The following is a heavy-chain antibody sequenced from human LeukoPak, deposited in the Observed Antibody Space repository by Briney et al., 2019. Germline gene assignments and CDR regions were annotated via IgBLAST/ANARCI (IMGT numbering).Heavy chain of an antibody. CDR3: ARVNYYDGSGSFDC. Sequence: SETLSLTCTVSGGSISSYYWSWIRQPPGKGLEWIGYIYYSGSTYYNPSLKSRVSISVDTSKNQFSLKLSSVTAADTAVYYCARVNYYDGSGSFDCWGQGTLVTVSS. CDR1: GGSISSYY. J-gene: IGHJ4*02. D-gene: IGHD3-22*01. CDR2: IYYSGST. V-gene: IGHV4-30-4*01.